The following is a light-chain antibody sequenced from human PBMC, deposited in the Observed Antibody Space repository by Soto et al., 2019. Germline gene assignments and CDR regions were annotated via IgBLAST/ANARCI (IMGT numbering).Light chain of an antibody. CDR3: EQYDSSPYT. CDR1: QSVSGW. CDR2: DAS. J-gene: IGKJ2*01. Sequence: DIQMTQSPSTLSASVGDTVTVTCRASQSVSGWLAWYQQKPGEAPKLLIYDASSRATGIPDRFSGSGSGTDFTLTISRLEPEDFAVYYCEQYDSSPYTFGQGTKVDI. V-gene: IGKV1-5*01.